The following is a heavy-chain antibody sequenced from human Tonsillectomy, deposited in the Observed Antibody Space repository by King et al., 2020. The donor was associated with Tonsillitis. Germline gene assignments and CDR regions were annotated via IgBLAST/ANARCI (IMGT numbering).Heavy chain of an antibody. V-gene: IGHV3-72*01. D-gene: IGHD3-22*01. CDR3: TTVPYDSSGSYSSYYFDY. Sequence: VQLVESGGGLVKPGGSLRLSCATSGFIFSDHYMDWVRQAPGKGLEWIGRTRDKPNSDTTDYAASVRRRFTVSRDDSKNSLHLQMNSLKPEDTAVYFCTTVPYDSSGSYSSYYFDYWGQGTLVTVSS. CDR1: GFIFSDHY. CDR2: TRDKPNSDTT. J-gene: IGHJ4*02.